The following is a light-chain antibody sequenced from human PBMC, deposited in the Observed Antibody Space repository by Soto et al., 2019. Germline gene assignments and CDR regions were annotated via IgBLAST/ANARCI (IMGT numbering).Light chain of an antibody. J-gene: IGLJ1*01. V-gene: IGLV3-21*04. CDR2: YDS. CDR3: QVWDSSSDREV. Sequence: SYELTQPPSVSVAPGKTARITCGGNNIGSKSVHWYQQKPGQAPVLVIYYDSDRPSGILERFSGSNSGNTATLTISRVEAGDEADYYCQVWDSSSDREVFGTGTKLTVL. CDR1: NIGSKS.